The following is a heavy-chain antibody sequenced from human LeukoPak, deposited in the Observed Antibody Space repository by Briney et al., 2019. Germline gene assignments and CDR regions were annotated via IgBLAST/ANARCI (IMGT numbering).Heavy chain of an antibody. Sequence: GASVKVSFKASGYTFTNYGISWVRQAPGQGLEWMGWISAYNGKTNYAQKLQGRVTMTTDTSTSTAYMELRRLRSDDTAVSYCARDPDAILTGYWPVLGTGYYYYGMDVWGQGTPVTVSS. D-gene: IGHD3-9*01. J-gene: IGHJ6*02. CDR1: GYTFTNYG. V-gene: IGHV1-18*01. CDR3: ARDPDAILTGYWPVLGTGYYYYGMDV. CDR2: ISAYNGKT.